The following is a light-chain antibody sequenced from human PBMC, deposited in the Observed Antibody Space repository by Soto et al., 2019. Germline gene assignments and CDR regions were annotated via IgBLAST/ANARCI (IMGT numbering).Light chain of an antibody. CDR2: DAS. Sequence: AIQLTQSPSSLSASVGDRVTITCRASQGISSALAWYQQKPGKAPKLLIYDASSLESGVPSRFSVSGSGTDFTLTISSLQPEDFATYYCQQFNSYPHELTFGGGTKVEIK. CDR1: QGISSA. CDR3: QQFNSYPHELT. V-gene: IGKV1-13*02. J-gene: IGKJ4*01.